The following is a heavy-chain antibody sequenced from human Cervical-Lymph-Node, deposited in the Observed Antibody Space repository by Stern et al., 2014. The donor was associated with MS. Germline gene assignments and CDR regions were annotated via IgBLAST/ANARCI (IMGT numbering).Heavy chain of an antibody. J-gene: IGHJ4*02. CDR3: ARARVGDYARSPHLDS. Sequence: EVQLVESGGGLVKPGGSLRLSCDASGFTFSHYSINWVRQAPGKGLEWISSISNNSTHTYYADSVEGRFTISRDSAKNSVLLHMASLRAEDTAVYYCARARVGDYARSPHLDSWGRGTLVSVSS. CDR1: GFTFSHYS. CDR2: ISNNSTHT. D-gene: IGHD4-17*01. V-gene: IGHV3-21*01.